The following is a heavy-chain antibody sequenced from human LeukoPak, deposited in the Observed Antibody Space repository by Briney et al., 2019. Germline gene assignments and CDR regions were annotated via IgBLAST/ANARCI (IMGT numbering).Heavy chain of an antibody. V-gene: IGHV4-4*07. D-gene: IGHD3-9*01. Sequence: SETLSLTCTVSGGSISSYYWSWIRQPAGKGLEWIGRIYTSGSTNYNPSLKSRVTMSVDTSKNQFSLKLSSVTAADTAVYYCARVPYYDILTGPNWFDPWGQGTLVTVSS. CDR3: ARVPYYDILTGPNWFDP. CDR2: IYTSGST. CDR1: GGSISSYY. J-gene: IGHJ5*02.